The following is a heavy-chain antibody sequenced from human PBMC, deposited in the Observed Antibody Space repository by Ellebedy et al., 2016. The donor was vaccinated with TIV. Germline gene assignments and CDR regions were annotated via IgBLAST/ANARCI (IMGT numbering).Heavy chain of an antibody. D-gene: IGHD3-10*01. V-gene: IGHV6-1*01. J-gene: IGHJ4*02. Sequence: SQTLSLTCAISGDSVSRNSAAWNWIRQSPSRGLEWLGRTYYRSKWYSDYAVSVNSRITINPDTSKNQFSLHLNSLTPEDTAVYYCVRGSYYYGSGIYYPFDYWGQGTLVTVSS. CDR3: VRGSYYYGSGIYYPFDY. CDR1: GDSVSRNSAA. CDR2: TYYRSKWYS.